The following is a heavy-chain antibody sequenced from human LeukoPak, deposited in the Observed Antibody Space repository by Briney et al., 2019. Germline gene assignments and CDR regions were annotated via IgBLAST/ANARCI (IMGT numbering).Heavy chain of an antibody. Sequence: GSSVKVSCKASGGTFSSYAISWVRQAPGQGLEWMGRIIPILGIANYAQKFQGRVTITRNTSISTAYMELSSLRSEDTAVYYCARGRGRMEQLVLRYWGQGTLVTVSS. CDR3: ARGRGRMEQLVLRY. CDR2: IIPILGIA. CDR1: GGTFSSYA. V-gene: IGHV1-69*04. D-gene: IGHD6-13*01. J-gene: IGHJ4*02.